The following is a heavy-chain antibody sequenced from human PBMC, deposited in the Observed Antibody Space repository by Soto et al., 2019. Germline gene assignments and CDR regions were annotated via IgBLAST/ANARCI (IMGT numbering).Heavy chain of an antibody. Sequence: EVQLVESGGGLVQPGGSLRLSCAASGFTFSTYWMHWVRQAPGKGLVWVSRIKNDGSGTYYVDSVEGRFTISRDNAKNTLYLQMNSLRAEDTAVYYCVRGDGDYYDGNGYLGQHWGQGTLVTVSS. J-gene: IGHJ1*01. D-gene: IGHD3-22*01. V-gene: IGHV3-74*01. CDR2: IKNDGSGT. CDR1: GFTFSTYW. CDR3: VRGDGDYYDGNGYLGQH.